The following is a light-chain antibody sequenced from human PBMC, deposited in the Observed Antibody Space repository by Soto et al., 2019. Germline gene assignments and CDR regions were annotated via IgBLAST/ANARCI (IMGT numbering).Light chain of an antibody. Sequence: QSALTQAASVSGSPGQSITISCTGTSSDIGGYNYVSWYQQHPGKAPKLMIYDVSNRPSGVSNRFSGSKSGNTASLTISGLQAEDEADYYCSSFTSNNTLYVFGTGTKLTVL. CDR1: SSDIGGYNY. CDR3: SSFTSNNTLYV. J-gene: IGLJ1*01. V-gene: IGLV2-14*01. CDR2: DVS.